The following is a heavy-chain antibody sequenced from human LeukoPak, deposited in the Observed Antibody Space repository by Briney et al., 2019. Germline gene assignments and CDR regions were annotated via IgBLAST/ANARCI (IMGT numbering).Heavy chain of an antibody. CDR2: IYHTGTT. CDR1: GYSISSDYY. Sequence: SETLSLTCTVSGYSISSDYYWRWVRQPPGKGLEWIGSIYHTGTTYYNPSLKSRVTISVDTSKNQFSLKLSSVTATDTAVYYCARGGWNKFDYWGQGTLVTVSS. CDR3: ARGGWNKFDY. J-gene: IGHJ4*02. D-gene: IGHD3-22*01. V-gene: IGHV4-38-2*02.